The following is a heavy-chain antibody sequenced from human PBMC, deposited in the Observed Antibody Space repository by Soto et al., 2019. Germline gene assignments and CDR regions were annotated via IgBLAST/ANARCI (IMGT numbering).Heavy chain of an antibody. J-gene: IGHJ4*02. Sequence: QVQLVQSGAEVKKPGSSVKVSCKASGGTFSSYAISWVRQAPGQGLEWMGGIIPIFGIANYAQKFQGRVTITADESTSTAYMELSSLRSEDTAVYYCASYSGSYPRSEYYFDYWGQGTLVTVSS. D-gene: IGHD1-26*01. V-gene: IGHV1-69*12. CDR2: IIPIFGIA. CDR3: ASYSGSYPRSEYYFDY. CDR1: GGTFSSYA.